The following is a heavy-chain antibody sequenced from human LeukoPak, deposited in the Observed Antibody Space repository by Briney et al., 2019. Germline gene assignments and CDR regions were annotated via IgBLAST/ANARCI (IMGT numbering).Heavy chain of an antibody. Sequence: GGSLRLSCAASGFTFSGSAMHWVRQAPGKGLEWVANIKQDGSEKFYVDSVKGRFTISRDNAENSLYLQMNSLRVEDTAVYYCATNSDNRFDYWGQGTLVTVSS. V-gene: IGHV3-7*05. D-gene: IGHD2/OR15-2a*01. CDR2: IKQDGSEK. J-gene: IGHJ4*02. CDR3: ATNSDNRFDY. CDR1: GFTFSGSA.